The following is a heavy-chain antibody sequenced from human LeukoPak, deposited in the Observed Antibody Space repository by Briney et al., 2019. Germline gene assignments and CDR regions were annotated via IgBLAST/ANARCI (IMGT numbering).Heavy chain of an antibody. CDR3: ARTAARRFDY. Sequence: ASVKVSCKASGYTFTSYYMHWVRQAPGQELEWMGIINPSGGSTSYAQKFQGRVTMTRDTSTSTVYMELSSLRSDDTAVYYCARTAARRFDYWGQGTLVTVSS. J-gene: IGHJ4*02. CDR1: GYTFTSYY. V-gene: IGHV1-46*01. D-gene: IGHD6-6*01. CDR2: INPSGGST.